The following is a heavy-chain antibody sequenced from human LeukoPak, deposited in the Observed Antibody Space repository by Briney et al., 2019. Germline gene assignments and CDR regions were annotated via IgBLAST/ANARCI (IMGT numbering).Heavy chain of an antibody. D-gene: IGHD3-3*01. CDR2: VYYSGST. Sequence: SETLSLTCTVSGGSISGYYWNWLRHPPGKGLEGLGYVYYSGSTKYNPSFKSRVIISEDTSKNQFSLKLSSVTAADTAVYYCARDLGRGFFNGMDVWGQGTTVTVSS. CDR3: ARDLGRGFFNGMDV. J-gene: IGHJ6*02. V-gene: IGHV4-59*01. CDR1: GGSISGYY.